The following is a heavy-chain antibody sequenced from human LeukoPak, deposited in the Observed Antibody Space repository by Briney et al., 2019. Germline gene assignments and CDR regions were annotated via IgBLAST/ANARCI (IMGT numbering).Heavy chain of an antibody. J-gene: IGHJ3*02. Sequence: GESLKISCKGSGYSFTSYWIGWVRQMPGKGLEWMGIIYPGDSDTRYSPSFQGQVTISADKSISTAYLQWSSLKASDTAMYYCARHLFADTAMVDAFDIWGQGTMVTVSS. CDR3: ARHLFADTAMVDAFDI. D-gene: IGHD5-18*01. CDR1: GYSFTSYW. V-gene: IGHV5-51*01. CDR2: IYPGDSDT.